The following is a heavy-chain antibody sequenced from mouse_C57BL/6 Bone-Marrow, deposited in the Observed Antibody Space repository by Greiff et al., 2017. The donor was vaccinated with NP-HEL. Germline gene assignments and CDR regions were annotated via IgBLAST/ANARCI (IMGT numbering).Heavy chain of an antibody. D-gene: IGHD1-1*01. J-gene: IGHJ1*03. Sequence: QVQLKESGPGLVAPSQSLSITCTVSGFSLTSYAISWVRQPPGKGLEWLGVIWTGGGTNYNSALKSRLSISKDNSKSQVFLKMNSLQTDDTARYYCARKAYYYGSSSSYWYFDVWGTGTTVTVSS. CDR1: GFSLTSYA. V-gene: IGHV2-9-1*01. CDR3: ARKAYYYGSSSSYWYFDV. CDR2: IWTGGGT.